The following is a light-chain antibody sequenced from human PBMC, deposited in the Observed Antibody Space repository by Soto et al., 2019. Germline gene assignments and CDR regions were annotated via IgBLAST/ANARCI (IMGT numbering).Light chain of an antibody. CDR1: TSDVGSYSL. V-gene: IGLV2-23*01. CDR3: YSYAGSSIYV. CDR2: EDS. Sequence: QSVLTQPASVSGSPGQSITMSCTGTTSDVGSYSLLSWYQQHPGKAPKLMIYEDSKRPSGVSNRFSGSKSGNTASLTISGLQAEDEADYYCYSYAGSSIYVFGTGTKVPS. J-gene: IGLJ1*01.